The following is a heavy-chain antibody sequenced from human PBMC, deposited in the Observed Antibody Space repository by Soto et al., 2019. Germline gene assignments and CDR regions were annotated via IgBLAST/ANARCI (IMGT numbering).Heavy chain of an antibody. CDR2: LHSGGDT. J-gene: IGHJ6*02. CDR3: ARDGPYYYASRMDV. V-gene: IGHV3-53*04. D-gene: IGHD3-10*01. CDR1: GIPVSSNY. Sequence: EVQLVESGGGLVQPGGSLRLSCVASGIPVSSNYMTWVRQAPGKGLEWVSVLHSGGDTYYANSVKGRFTISRHDSTNTLFLQMNRLTADDTAVYYCARDGPYYYASRMDVWGQGTTVTVSS.